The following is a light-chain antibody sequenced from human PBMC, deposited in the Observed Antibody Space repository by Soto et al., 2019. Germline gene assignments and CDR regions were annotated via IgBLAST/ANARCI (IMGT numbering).Light chain of an antibody. CDR3: AAWDDSLNGGV. J-gene: IGLJ3*02. Sequence: QSVLTQPPSASGTPGQTVAISCSRTNSNIGSNTVNWYQQFPGTAPKLLIYGNNQRPSGVPDRFSGSKSDTSASLAISGLLSEDESDYYCAAWDDSLNGGVFGGGTKLTVL. CDR1: NSNIGSNT. CDR2: GNN. V-gene: IGLV1-44*01.